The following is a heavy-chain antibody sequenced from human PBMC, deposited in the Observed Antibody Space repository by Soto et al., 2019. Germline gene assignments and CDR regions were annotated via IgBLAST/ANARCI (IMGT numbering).Heavy chain of an antibody. J-gene: IGHJ4*02. CDR2: ISYDGSNK. D-gene: IGHD5-18*01. CDR1: GFTFDDYA. V-gene: IGHV3-30*18. CDR3: TKDIVRYTYGACDY. Sequence: WWSLRLSCAASGFTFDDYAMHWVRQAPGKGLEWVAAISYDGSNKYHADSVKGRFTISRDNSKNTLYLQMNSLRVEDTAVYYCTKDIVRYTYGACDYWGQGALVTVSS.